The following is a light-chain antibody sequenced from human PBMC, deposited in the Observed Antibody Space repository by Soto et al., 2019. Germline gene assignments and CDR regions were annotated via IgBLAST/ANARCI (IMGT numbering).Light chain of an antibody. J-gene: IGKJ1*01. V-gene: IGKV3-20*01. CDR2: AAS. CDR1: QSVTSNY. CDR3: QHYGSPSWT. Sequence: MAQSPGNLSLSPGERATLFCRASQSVTSNYLAWYQQKPGQAPRILIFAASSRATGIPDKFSGSGSGTDFTLTISRLEPDDFAVYYCQHYGSPSWTFGQGTKVAIK.